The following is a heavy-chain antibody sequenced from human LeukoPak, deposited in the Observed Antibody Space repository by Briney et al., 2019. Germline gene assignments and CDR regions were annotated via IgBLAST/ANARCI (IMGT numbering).Heavy chain of an antibody. CDR2: ISSSSSYI. V-gene: IGHV3-21*01. CDR3: XRELGTMVRGVIAY. D-gene: IGHD3-10*01. Sequence: GGTLRLSCAASGFAFSNYGMNWVRQAPGKGLEWVSSISSSSSYIYYADSVKGRFTISRDNAKNSLYLQMNSLRAEATPVYYXXRELGTMVRGVIAYWGQGTLVTVSS. J-gene: IGHJ4*02. CDR1: GFAFSNYG.